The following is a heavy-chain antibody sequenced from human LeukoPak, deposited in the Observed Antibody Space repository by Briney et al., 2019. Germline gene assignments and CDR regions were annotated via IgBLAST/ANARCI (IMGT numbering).Heavy chain of an antibody. D-gene: IGHD3-10*01. J-gene: IGHJ4*02. Sequence: GGSQRLSCAASGFTFTSYWMSWVRQAPGKGLEWVSAISGSGGSTYYADSVKGRFTISRDNSKNTLYLQMNSLRAEDTAVYYCAKAMVRGVINSLDYWGQGTLVTVSS. CDR2: ISGSGGST. CDR1: GFTFTSYW. CDR3: AKAMVRGVINSLDY. V-gene: IGHV3-23*01.